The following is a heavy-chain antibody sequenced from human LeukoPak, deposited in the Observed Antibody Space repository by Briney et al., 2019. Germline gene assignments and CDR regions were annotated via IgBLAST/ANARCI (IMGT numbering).Heavy chain of an antibody. CDR2: ISSVGTSD. CDR3: AKLSYDSSAYHEDY. Sequence: GGSLRLSCVASGFTFSSFGMHWVRQAPGKGLEWVALISSVGTSDYYADSLKGRFTISRDNSKNTLYLQMNSLRPEDTAMYYCAKLSYDSSAYHEDYWGRGTLVTVSS. J-gene: IGHJ4*02. CDR1: GFTFSSFG. V-gene: IGHV3-30*18. D-gene: IGHD3-22*01.